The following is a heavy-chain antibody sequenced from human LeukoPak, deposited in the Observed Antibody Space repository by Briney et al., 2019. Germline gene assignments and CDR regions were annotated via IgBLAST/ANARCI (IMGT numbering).Heavy chain of an antibody. CDR1: GGTFSSYA. CDR3: ARGGLRYFDWRRDGDY. Sequence: ASVKVSCKASGGTFSSYAISWVRQAPGQGLEWMGWISAYNGNTNYAQKLQGRVTMTTDTSTSTAYMELRSLRSDDTAVYYCARGGLRYFDWRRDGDYWGQGTLVTVSS. J-gene: IGHJ4*02. CDR2: ISAYNGNT. V-gene: IGHV1-18*01. D-gene: IGHD3-9*01.